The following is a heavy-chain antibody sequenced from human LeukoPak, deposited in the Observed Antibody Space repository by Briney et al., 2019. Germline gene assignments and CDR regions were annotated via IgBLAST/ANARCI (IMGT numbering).Heavy chain of an antibody. V-gene: IGHV4-39*07. J-gene: IGHJ5*02. CDR1: GGSISSSSYY. Sequence: PSETLSLTCTVSGGSISSSSYYWGWLRQPPGKGLEWIGSIYYSGSTYYNPSLKSRVTISVDTSKNQFSLKLSSVTAADTAVYYCATFKRGSIAAAGLDWFDPWGQGTLVTVSS. D-gene: IGHD6-13*01. CDR3: ATFKRGSIAAAGLDWFDP. CDR2: IYYSGST.